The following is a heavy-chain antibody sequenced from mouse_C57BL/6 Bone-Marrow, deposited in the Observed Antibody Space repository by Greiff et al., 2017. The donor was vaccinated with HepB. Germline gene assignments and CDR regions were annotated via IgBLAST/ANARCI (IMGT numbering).Heavy chain of an antibody. CDR1: GYTFTSYW. V-gene: IGHV1-69*01. CDR3: ARRGYGSTIAY. CDR2: IDPSDSYT. Sequence: QVQLQQPGAELVMPGASVKLSCKASGYTFTSYWMHWVKQRPGQGLEWIGEIDPSDSYTNYNQKFKGKSTLTVDKSSSTAYMQLSSRTSEDSAVYYCARRGYGSTIAYWGQGTLVTVSA. J-gene: IGHJ3*01. D-gene: IGHD1-1*01.